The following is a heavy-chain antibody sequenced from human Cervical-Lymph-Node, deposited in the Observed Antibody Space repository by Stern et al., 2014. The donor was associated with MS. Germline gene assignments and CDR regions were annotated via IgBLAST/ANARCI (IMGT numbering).Heavy chain of an antibody. CDR3: ARTRVRGGHYFDY. Sequence: QVTLKESGPALVKPTQTLTLTCTFSGFSLSTSGMCVSWIPQPPGKALEWLAPLDRDEDKYYSTVLKTRLTLSKDTSKNPVVLTMTNMDPVDTATYYCARTRVRGGHYFDYWGQGTLVTVSS. V-gene: IGHV2-70*01. J-gene: IGHJ4*02. D-gene: IGHD3-10*01. CDR1: GFSLSTSGMC. CDR2: LDRDEDK.